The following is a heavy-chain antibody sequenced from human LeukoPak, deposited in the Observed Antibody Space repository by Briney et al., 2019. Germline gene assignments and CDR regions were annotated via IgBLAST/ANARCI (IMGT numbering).Heavy chain of an antibody. D-gene: IGHD3-10*01. CDR3: ARDVSLVGGFDY. V-gene: IGHV4-61*01. J-gene: IGHJ4*02. Sequence: SETLSLTCTVSGGSISSSSYYWGWIRQPPGKGLEWIGYIYYSGSTNYNPSLKSRVTISVDTSKNQFSLKLSSVTAADMAVYYCARDVSLVGGFDYWGQGTLVTVSS. CDR1: GGSISSSSYY. CDR2: IYYSGST.